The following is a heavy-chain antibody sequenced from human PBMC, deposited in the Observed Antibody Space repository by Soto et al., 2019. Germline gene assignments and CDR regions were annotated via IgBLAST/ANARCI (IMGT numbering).Heavy chain of an antibody. D-gene: IGHD5-18*01. CDR1: GYTFTSYD. V-gene: IGHV1-18*01. Sequence: ASVKVSCKASGYTFTSYDINWVRQATGQGLEWMGWISSNSLKANNAQKFEGRVTMTSDTSTNTAFLELRSLRSDDTAVYYCARNTFSHYYGMDVWGQGTSVTVSS. CDR3: ARNTFSHYYGMDV. CDR2: ISSNSLKA. J-gene: IGHJ6*02.